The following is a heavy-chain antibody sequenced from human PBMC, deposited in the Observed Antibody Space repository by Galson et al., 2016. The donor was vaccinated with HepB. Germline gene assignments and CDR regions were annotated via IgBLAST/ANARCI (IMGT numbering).Heavy chain of an antibody. V-gene: IGHV4-59*01. Sequence: SIRQPPGKGLEWIGYIYYSGIANHNPSLKSRVTILVDTSKNQFSLKLRSVTAADTAVYYCARVVAAATLYWFDPWGQGILVIVSS. D-gene: IGHD2-15*01. CDR3: ARVVAAATLYWFDP. CDR2: IYYSGIA. J-gene: IGHJ5*02.